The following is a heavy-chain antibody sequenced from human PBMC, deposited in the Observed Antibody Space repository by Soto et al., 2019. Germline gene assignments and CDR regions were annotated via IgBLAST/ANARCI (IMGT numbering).Heavy chain of an antibody. V-gene: IGHV1-18*01. Sequence: QLVQSGAEVKKPGASMKVSCKASGYMFTNNGITWVRQAPGQGLEWMGWSSAYNGDTNYAQKLQGRVTMTTDTSTTTAYMELRSLRYDDTAVYYCARDQAYGMDVWGQGTTVTVSS. J-gene: IGHJ6*02. CDR2: SSAYNGDT. CDR3: ARDQAYGMDV. CDR1: GYMFTNNG. D-gene: IGHD2-8*01.